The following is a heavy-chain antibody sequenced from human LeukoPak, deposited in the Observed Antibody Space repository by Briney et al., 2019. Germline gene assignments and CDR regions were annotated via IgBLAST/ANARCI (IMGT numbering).Heavy chain of an antibody. CDR3: ARDQTSAHDY. CDR2: INHSGST. Sequence: SETLSLTCAVYGGSFSGYYWSWIRQPPGKGLEWIGEINHSGSTNYNPSLKSRVTISVDTSKNQFSLKLSSVTAADTAVYYCARDQTSAHDYWGQGTLVTVS. CDR1: GGSFSGYY. J-gene: IGHJ4*02. D-gene: IGHD6-6*01. V-gene: IGHV4-34*01.